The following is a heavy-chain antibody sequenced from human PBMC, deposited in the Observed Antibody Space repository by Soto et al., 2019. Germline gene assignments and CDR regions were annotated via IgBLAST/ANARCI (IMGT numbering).Heavy chain of an antibody. CDR2: VSSGGDYT. CDR3: AKYSRTEHLGES. J-gene: IGHJ4*02. CDR1: GFTFGSYH. Sequence: EDHLLESGGGLVQPGGSLRLSCAASGFTFGSYHMAWVRQAPGKGLEWVSAVSSGGDYTFYIDSVRGRFTVSRDNSNSMVYLQRNTLRADDTAIYYCAKYSRTEHLGESWGQGTLVTVSS. D-gene: IGHD1-26*01. V-gene: IGHV3-23*01.